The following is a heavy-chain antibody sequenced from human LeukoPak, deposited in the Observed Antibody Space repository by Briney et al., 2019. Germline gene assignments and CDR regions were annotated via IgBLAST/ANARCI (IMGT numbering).Heavy chain of an antibody. Sequence: AGGSLRLSCAASGFTFSSYAMSWVRQAPGKGLEWISAISGSGGSTYYADSVKGRFTISRDNSKNTLYLQMNSLRAEDTAVYYCAKDRDIMYSSSWFAVFDYWGQGTLVTVSS. CDR3: AKDRDIMYSSSWFAVFDY. J-gene: IGHJ4*02. D-gene: IGHD6-13*01. V-gene: IGHV3-23*01. CDR2: ISGSGGST. CDR1: GFTFSSYA.